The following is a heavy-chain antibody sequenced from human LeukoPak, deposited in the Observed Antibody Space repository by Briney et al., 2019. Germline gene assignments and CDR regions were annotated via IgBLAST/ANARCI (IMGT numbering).Heavy chain of an antibody. CDR1: GFTFSSDS. J-gene: IGHJ4*02. CDR3: ARGGVSIAVTGTGGFDY. CDR2: ISSSSNYI. D-gene: IGHD6-19*01. Sequence: GGSLRLSCAATGFTFSSDSMNWVRQAPGKGLEWVSSISSSSNYIFYADSVKGRFTISRDNHKNSLYLQMNSLRGEDTAVYYCARGGVSIAVTGTGGFDYWGQGTLVTVSS. V-gene: IGHV3-21*01.